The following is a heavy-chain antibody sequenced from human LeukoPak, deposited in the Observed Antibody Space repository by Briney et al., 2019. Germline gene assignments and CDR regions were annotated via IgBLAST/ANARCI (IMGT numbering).Heavy chain of an antibody. J-gene: IGHJ3*02. CDR1: GGSVSSGSYY. CDR3: ASNGDYWDAFDI. D-gene: IGHD4-17*01. CDR2: IYYSGST. V-gene: IGHV4-61*01. Sequence: SETLSLTCTVSGGSVSSGSYYWSWIRQPPGKGLEWIGYIYYSGSTNYNPSLKSRVTMSVDTSKNQCSLKLSSVTAADTAVYYCASNGDYWDAFDIWGQGTMVTVSS.